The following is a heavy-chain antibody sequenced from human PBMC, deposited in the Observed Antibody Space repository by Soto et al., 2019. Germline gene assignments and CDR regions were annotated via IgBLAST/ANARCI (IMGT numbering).Heavy chain of an antibody. J-gene: IGHJ4*01. V-gene: IGHV4-38-2*01. CDR3: ARVHVMVVAGSTFDY. Sequence: SYSLDITCAVSGYSISSGSDWAWIRQPPGKGPEWIASIYHGGTTFYNPSLKSRITISVDTSNNQFSLKLTSVTAADTAVYYCARVHVMVVAGSTFDYWGHGTLVTVSS. D-gene: IGHD6-19*01. CDR2: IYHGGTT. CDR1: GYSISSGSD.